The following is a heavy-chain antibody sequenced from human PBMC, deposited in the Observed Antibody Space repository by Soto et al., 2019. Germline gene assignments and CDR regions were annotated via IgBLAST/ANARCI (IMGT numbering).Heavy chain of an antibody. V-gene: IGHV1-46*01. Sequence: QVQLVQSGAEVKKPGASVKVSCKASGYTFTSYYMHWVRQAPGQGLEWMGIINPSGGSTSYAQKFQGRVIMTRDTSTSTVYMELSSLRSEDTAVYYCASHIAAQEGTFGYYYYYGMDVWGQGTTVTVSS. D-gene: IGHD6-13*01. CDR1: GYTFTSYY. J-gene: IGHJ6*02. CDR2: INPSGGST. CDR3: ASHIAAQEGTFGYYYYYGMDV.